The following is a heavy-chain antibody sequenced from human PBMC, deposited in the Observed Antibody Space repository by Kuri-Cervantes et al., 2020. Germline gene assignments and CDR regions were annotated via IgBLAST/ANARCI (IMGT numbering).Heavy chain of an antibody. J-gene: IGHJ6*02. CDR3: ARDGDSSGYWPYYYYGMDV. CDR1: GFTFSSYA. Sequence: GESLKISCAASGFTFSSYAIHWVRQAPGKGLEWVAVVSDDGSNRIYADSVKGRFTISRDNSKNTLYLQMNSLRAEDTAVYYCARDGDSSGYWPYYYYGMDVWGQGTTVTVSS. D-gene: IGHD3-22*01. V-gene: IGHV3-30-3*01. CDR2: VSDDGSNR.